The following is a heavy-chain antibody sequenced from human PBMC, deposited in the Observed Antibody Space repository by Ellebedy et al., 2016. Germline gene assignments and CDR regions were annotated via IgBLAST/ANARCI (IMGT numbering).Heavy chain of an antibody. D-gene: IGHD2-15*01. V-gene: IGHV3-53*01. CDR2: IYSGGST. CDR1: GFTVSSNY. Sequence: GGSLRLXXAASGFTVSSNYMNWVRQAPGKGLEWVSLIYSGGSTYYADSVRGRFTISRDNSKNMLYLQMNSLRAEDTAMYYCARASPLSRDFDYWGQGTLVTVSS. CDR3: ARASPLSRDFDY. J-gene: IGHJ4*02.